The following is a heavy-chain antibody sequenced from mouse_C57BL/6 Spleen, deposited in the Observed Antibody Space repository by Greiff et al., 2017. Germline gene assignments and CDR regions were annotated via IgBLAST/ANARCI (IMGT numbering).Heavy chain of an antibody. Sequence: EVQLQQSGPELVKPGASVKIPCKASGYTFTDYNMDWVKQSHGKSLEWIGDINPNNGGTIYNQKFKGKATLTVDKSSSTAYMELRSLTSEDTAVYYCARRDDGNYGYFDYWGQGTTLTVSS. V-gene: IGHV1-18*01. CDR3: ARRDDGNYGYFDY. J-gene: IGHJ2*01. CDR2: INPNNGGT. CDR1: GYTFTDYN. D-gene: IGHD2-1*01.